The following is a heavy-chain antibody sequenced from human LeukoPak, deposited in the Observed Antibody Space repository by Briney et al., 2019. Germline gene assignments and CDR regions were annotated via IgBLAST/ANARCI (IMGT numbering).Heavy chain of an antibody. CDR1: GFTFSRYG. V-gene: IGHV3-30*02. CDR3: AKDHYDSSGYSLDY. Sequence: PGGSLRLSCVASGFTFSRYGMYWVRQAPGKGLEWVAFIRDDGGEKYHADSVKGRFTISRDNAKNSLYLQMNSLRAEDTALYYCAKDHYDSSGYSLDYWGQGTLVTVSS. D-gene: IGHD3-22*01. J-gene: IGHJ4*02. CDR2: IRDDGGEK.